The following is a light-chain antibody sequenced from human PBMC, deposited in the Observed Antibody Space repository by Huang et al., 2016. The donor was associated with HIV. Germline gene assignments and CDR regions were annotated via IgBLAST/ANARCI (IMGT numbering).Light chain of an antibody. J-gene: IGKJ1*01. Sequence: DIQMTQSPSSLFASVGDRVTITCQASQDISNYLNLYQQKPGKAPKLLIYDASNFETGVPSRFSGSGSGTDFTFTISSLQPEDIATYYCQQYDNRRAFGQGTKVEIK. CDR1: QDISNY. V-gene: IGKV1-33*01. CDR2: DAS. CDR3: QQYDNRRA.